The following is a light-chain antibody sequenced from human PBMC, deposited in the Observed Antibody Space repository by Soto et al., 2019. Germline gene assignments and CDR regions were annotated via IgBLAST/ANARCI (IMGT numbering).Light chain of an antibody. CDR1: QTGSSNY. V-gene: IGKV3-20*01. J-gene: IGKJ1*01. CDR3: QLYGTSPKS. Sequence: EIVLTQAPGTLSLSPGERATLSCRASQTGSSNYLAWYQQKPGQAPMLLIYAASTRATGIPDRFSGSGSGTDFTLSISRREPEDYAVYYCQLYGTSPKSFGQGTKVEIK. CDR2: AAS.